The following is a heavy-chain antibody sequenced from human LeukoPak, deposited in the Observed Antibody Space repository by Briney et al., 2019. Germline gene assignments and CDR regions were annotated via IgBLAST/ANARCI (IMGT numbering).Heavy chain of an antibody. CDR1: GVSISSSNSY. J-gene: IGHJ4*02. V-gene: IGHV4-39*07. Sequence: SETLSLTCTVSGVSISSSNSYWGWIRQPPGKGLEWIGSIYYSGSTYYNPSLKSRVTISVDTSKNQFSLKLSSVTAADTAVYYCATSVGYSSSWNGLDYWGQGTLVTVSS. CDR2: IYYSGST. CDR3: ATSVGYSSSWNGLDY. D-gene: IGHD6-13*01.